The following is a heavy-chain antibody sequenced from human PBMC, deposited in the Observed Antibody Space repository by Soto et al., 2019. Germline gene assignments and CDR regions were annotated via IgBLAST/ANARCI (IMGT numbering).Heavy chain of an antibody. D-gene: IGHD4-17*01. Sequence: ASVKVSCKASGYTFTSYGISWVRQAPGQGLEWMGWISAYNGNTNYAQKLQGRVTMTTDTSTSTAYMELRSLRSDDTAVYYCAREGDYGDAYEYCQHWGRGTLVTVSS. V-gene: IGHV1-18*01. CDR2: ISAYNGNT. CDR3: AREGDYGDAYEYCQH. J-gene: IGHJ1*01. CDR1: GYTFTSYG.